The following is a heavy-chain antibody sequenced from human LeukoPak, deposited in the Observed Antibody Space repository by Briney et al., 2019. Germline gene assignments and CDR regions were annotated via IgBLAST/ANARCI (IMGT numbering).Heavy chain of an antibody. CDR2: INHSGST. CDR1: GGSISSGSYY. D-gene: IGHD5-18*01. Sequence: SQTLSLTCTVSGGSISSGSYYWSWIRQPPGKGLEWIGEINHSGSTNYNPFLKSRVTISVDTSKNQFSLKLSSVTAADTAVYYCARGSVYSYGSDYFDYWGQGTLVTVSS. J-gene: IGHJ4*02. V-gene: IGHV4-39*07. CDR3: ARGSVYSYGSDYFDY.